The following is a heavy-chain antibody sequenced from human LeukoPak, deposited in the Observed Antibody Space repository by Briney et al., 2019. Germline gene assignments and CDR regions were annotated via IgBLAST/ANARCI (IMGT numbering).Heavy chain of an antibody. CDR3: ARGRRRGGFDY. V-gene: IGHV4-34*01. Sequence: PSETLSLTCAVYGGSFSGYYWSWIRQPPGKGLEWIGEINHSGSTNYNPSLKSRVTISVDTSKNQFSLKLSSVTAADTAVYYCARGRRRGGFDYWGQGTLATVSS. J-gene: IGHJ4*02. CDR1: GGSFSGYY. CDR2: INHSGST.